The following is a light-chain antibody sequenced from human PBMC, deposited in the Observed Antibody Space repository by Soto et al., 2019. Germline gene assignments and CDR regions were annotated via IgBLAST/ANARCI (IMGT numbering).Light chain of an antibody. CDR2: DAS. CDR1: QSVNSY. Sequence: EIVLTQSPATLSLSPGERATLSCRASQSVNSYLAWYQQKPGQPPRLLIYDASNRATGIPARLSGSGSGTDFTLTISSLEPEDFAVYYCQQRSKWPKTFGQGTKVDIK. CDR3: QQRSKWPKT. V-gene: IGKV3-11*01. J-gene: IGKJ1*01.